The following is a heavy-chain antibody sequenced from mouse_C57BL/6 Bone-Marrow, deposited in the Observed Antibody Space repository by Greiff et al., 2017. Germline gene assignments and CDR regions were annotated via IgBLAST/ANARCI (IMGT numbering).Heavy chain of an antibody. CDR3: ARYDYGGDYAMDY. CDR2: IYPGSGNT. V-gene: IGHV1-76*01. J-gene: IGHJ4*01. D-gene: IGHD2-4*01. CDR1: GYTFTDYY. Sequence: QVQLQQSGAELVRPGASVKLSCKASGYTFTDYYINWVKQRPGQGLEWIARIYPGSGNTYYNEKFKGKATLTAEKSSSTAYMQLSSLTSEDSAVYFCARYDYGGDYAMDYWGQGTSVTVSS.